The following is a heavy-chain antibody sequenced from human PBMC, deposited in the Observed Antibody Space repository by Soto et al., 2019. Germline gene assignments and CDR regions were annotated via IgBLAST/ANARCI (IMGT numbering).Heavy chain of an antibody. CDR1: GYTFTRYY. Sequence: ASVKVSCQASGYTFTRYYMHWVRQAPGQGLEWMGWINPNSGGTNYAQKFQGWVTMTRDTSISTAYMELSRLRSDDTAVYYCARGGIVVVPAPHLFDYWGQGTLVTVSS. D-gene: IGHD2-2*01. CDR2: INPNSGGT. J-gene: IGHJ4*02. CDR3: ARGGIVVVPAPHLFDY. V-gene: IGHV1-2*04.